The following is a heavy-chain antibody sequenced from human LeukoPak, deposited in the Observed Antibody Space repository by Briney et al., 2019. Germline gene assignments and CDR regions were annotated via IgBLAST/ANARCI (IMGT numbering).Heavy chain of an antibody. Sequence: GGSLRLSCAASGFTFSNAWMSWVRQTPGKGLEWVGRIKSKTDGGTTDYAAPVKGRFTISRVDSKSIAYLQMNSLKTEDTAVYYCTRRSAPGLRIITMVRGAAFDIWGQGTMVTVSS. V-gene: IGHV3-15*01. D-gene: IGHD3-10*01. J-gene: IGHJ3*02. CDR3: TRRSAPGLRIITMVRGAAFDI. CDR1: GFTFSNAW. CDR2: IKSKTDGGTT.